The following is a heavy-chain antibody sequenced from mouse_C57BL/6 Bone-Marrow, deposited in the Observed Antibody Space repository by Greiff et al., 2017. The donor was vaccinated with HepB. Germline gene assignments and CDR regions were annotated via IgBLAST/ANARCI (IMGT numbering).Heavy chain of an antibody. CDR3: ARFYGYDGYAMDY. D-gene: IGHD2-2*01. Sequence: QVHVKQPGTELVKPGASVKLSCKASGYTFTSYWMHWVKQRPGQGLEWIGNINPSNGGTNYNEKFKSKATLTVDKSSSTAYMQLSSLTSEDSAVYYCARFYGYDGYAMDYWGQGTSVTVSS. CDR1: GYTFTSYW. CDR2: INPSNGGT. V-gene: IGHV1-53*01. J-gene: IGHJ4*01.